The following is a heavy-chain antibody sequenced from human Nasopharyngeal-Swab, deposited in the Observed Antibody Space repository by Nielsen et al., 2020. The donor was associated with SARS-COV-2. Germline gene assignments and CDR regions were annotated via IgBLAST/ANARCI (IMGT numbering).Heavy chain of an antibody. CDR2: ISGSGGST. J-gene: IGHJ6*02. D-gene: IGHD3-10*01. Sequence: GGSLRLSCAASGFIFSSYAMSWVRQAPGKGLEWVSAISGSGGSTYYADSVKGRFTISRDNSKNTLYLQMNSLRAEDTAVYYCAKDVRGSGSLGCMDVWGQGTTVTVSS. CDR3: AKDVRGSGSLGCMDV. CDR1: GFIFSSYA. V-gene: IGHV3-23*01.